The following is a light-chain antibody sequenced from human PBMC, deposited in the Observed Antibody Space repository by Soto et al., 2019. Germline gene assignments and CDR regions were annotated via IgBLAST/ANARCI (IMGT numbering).Light chain of an antibody. CDR3: QQSFNNPT. Sequence: DIQMTQSPSSLSASVGDRVTITCRPSQNINNFLNWYQQKPGEAPNLLIYGASNLQSGVPSSFSGSGSWAHFPLTISTLQPEDCATYYCQQSFNNPTFGQGTKLEIK. V-gene: IGKV1-39*01. CDR1: QNINNF. J-gene: IGKJ2*01. CDR2: GAS.